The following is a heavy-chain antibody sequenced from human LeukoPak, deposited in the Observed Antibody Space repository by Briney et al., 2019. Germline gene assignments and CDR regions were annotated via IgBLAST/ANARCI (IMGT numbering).Heavy chain of an antibody. CDR3: ATRPSRYGSGSYYKGALGY. J-gene: IGHJ4*02. D-gene: IGHD3-10*01. V-gene: IGHV4-34*01. CDR2: INHSGST. CDR1: GGSFNGYY. Sequence: PSETLSLTCAVYGGSFNGYYWSWIRQPPGKGLEWIGEINHSGSTNYNPSLKSRVTISVDTSKNQFSLKLSSVTAADTAVYYCATRPSRYGSGSYYKGALGYWGQGTLVTVSS.